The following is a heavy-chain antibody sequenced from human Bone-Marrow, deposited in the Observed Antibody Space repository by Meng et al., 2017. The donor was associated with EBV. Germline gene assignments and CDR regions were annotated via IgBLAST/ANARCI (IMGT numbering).Heavy chain of an antibody. J-gene: IGHJ4*02. CDR2: ISSSSSTI. D-gene: IGHD3-16*02. CDR3: ARDDDYIWGSYRYDHFIDY. Sequence: EVQLVVSGEGLVQPGGSLRRCCAAAGFTFSSYSMNWVRQAPGKGLEWVSYISSSSSTIYYADSVKGRFTISRDNAKNSLYLQMNSLRDEDTAVYYCARDDDYIWGSYRYDHFIDYWGQGTLVTVSS. V-gene: IGHV3-48*02. CDR1: GFTFSSYS.